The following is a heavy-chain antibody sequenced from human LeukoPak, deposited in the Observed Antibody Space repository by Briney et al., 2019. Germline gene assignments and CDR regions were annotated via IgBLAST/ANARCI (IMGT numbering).Heavy chain of an antibody. Sequence: GASVKVSCSFSGFTITSYGIHWVQQSPGQGLEWMGWINPGNGSPSYAKKFQGRVTMTRDTSISTAYMELSRLRSDDTAVYYCAPEQQLGYWGQGTLVTVSS. D-gene: IGHD6-13*01. CDR2: INPGNGSP. V-gene: IGHV1-38-4*01. CDR3: APEQQLGY. CDR1: GFTITSYG. J-gene: IGHJ4*02.